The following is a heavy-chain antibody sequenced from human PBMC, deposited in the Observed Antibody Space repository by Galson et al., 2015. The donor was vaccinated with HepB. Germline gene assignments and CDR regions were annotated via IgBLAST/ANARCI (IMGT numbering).Heavy chain of an antibody. J-gene: IGHJ4*02. Sequence: SLRLSCAASGFTVSSNYMSWVRQAPGKGLEWVSVIYSGGSTYYADSVKGRFTISRDNSKNTLYLQMNSLRAEDTAVYYCARVDYSTYYFDYWGQGTLVTVSS. CDR2: IYSGGST. CDR1: GFTVSSNY. V-gene: IGHV3-53*01. D-gene: IGHD4-11*01. CDR3: ARVDYSTYYFDY.